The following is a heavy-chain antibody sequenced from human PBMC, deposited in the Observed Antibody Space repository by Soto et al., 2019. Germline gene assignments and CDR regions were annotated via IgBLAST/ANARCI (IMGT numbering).Heavy chain of an antibody. CDR2: INGGSTYT. CDR3: ATSTTVTTPYYFDY. CDR1: GFIFSDYY. Sequence: QVQLVESGGGLVRPGGSLRLSCAASGFIFSDYYMTWIRQAPGKGLEWISYINGGSTYTNYADSVKGRFTISRDNTKNSLYLQMSGLRAEDTAIYYCATSTTVTTPYYFDYWGQGTLVTVSS. D-gene: IGHD1-1*01. J-gene: IGHJ4*02. V-gene: IGHV3-11*05.